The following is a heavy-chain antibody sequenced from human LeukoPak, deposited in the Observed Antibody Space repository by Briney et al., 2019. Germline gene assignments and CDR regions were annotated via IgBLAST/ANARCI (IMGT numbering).Heavy chain of an antibody. CDR3: ARVVQVEPGPYYYDSSGYYYFDY. V-gene: IGHV4-38-2*02. CDR1: GYSISSGYY. CDR2: IYHSGST. J-gene: IGHJ4*02. D-gene: IGHD3-22*01. Sequence: PSETLSLTCTVSGYSISSGYYWGWIRQPPGKGLEWIGSIYHSGSTYYNPSLKSRVTISVDTSKNQFSLKLSSVTAADTAVYYCARVVQVEPGPYYYDSSGYYYFDYWGQGTLVTVSS.